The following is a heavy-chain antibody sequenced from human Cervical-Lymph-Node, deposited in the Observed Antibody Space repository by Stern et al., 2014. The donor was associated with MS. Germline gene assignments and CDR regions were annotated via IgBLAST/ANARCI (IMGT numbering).Heavy chain of an antibody. CDR3: ARTINTSGTDFDI. CDR1: GYSISTNHW. Sequence: QVQLVESGPGLVKPSDTLSLTCAVSGYSISTNHWWGWIRQPPGKGLEWXGYIFYHGSTYYNPSLKSRVTMSVDPSDNHFSLKLPSVTAADTAVYYCARTINTSGTDFDIWGQGTMVTVSS. J-gene: IGHJ3*02. D-gene: IGHD1-1*01. V-gene: IGHV4-28*01. CDR2: IFYHGST.